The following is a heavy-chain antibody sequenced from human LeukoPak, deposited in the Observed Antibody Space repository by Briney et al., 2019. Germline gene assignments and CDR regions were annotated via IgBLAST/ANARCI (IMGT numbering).Heavy chain of an antibody. CDR3: ARTRSHYDFWSAYYYMDV. J-gene: IGHJ6*03. D-gene: IGHD3-3*01. CDR1: GFSLSTSGMC. V-gene: IGHV2-70*11. Sequence: SGPALVKPTQTLTLTCTFSGFSLSTSGMCVSWIRQPPGKALEWLARIDWDDDKYYSTSLKTRLTISKDTSKNQVVLTMTNMDPVDTATYYCARTRSHYDFWSAYYYMDVWGKGTTVTVSS. CDR2: IDWDDDK.